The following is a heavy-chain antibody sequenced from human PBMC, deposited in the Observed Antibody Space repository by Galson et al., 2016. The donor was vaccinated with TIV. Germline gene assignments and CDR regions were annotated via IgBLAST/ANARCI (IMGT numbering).Heavy chain of an antibody. Sequence: SVKVSCKASGDTFNIYAISWVRQAPGQGLEWMGGIIPIFGEAHYAQRFQGRVTITADDATSTAYVELSSLQSDATAVYYCARGFPALPASMSGSSTWNNWFDPWGQGTLVTVSP. V-gene: IGHV1-69*13. CDR3: ARGFPALPASMSGSSTWNNWFDP. D-gene: IGHD5-12*01. J-gene: IGHJ5*02. CDR1: GDTFNIYA. CDR2: IIPIFGEA.